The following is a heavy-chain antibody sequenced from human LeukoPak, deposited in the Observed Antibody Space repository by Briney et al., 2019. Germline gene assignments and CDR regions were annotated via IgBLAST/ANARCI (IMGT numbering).Heavy chain of an antibody. CDR3: ARGRRRFGYYYYYMDV. Sequence: GGSLRLSCAASGFTFDDYGMSWVRQAPGKGLEWVSGINWNGGRTGYADSVKGRFTTSRDTGKKSLYLQMNSLRAEDTALYYCARGRRRFGYYYYYMDVWGKGTTVTVSS. J-gene: IGHJ6*03. V-gene: IGHV3-20*04. D-gene: IGHD3-16*01. CDR1: GFTFDDYG. CDR2: INWNGGRT.